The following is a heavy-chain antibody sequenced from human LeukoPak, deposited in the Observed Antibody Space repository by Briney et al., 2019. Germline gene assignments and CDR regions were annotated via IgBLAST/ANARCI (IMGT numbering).Heavy chain of an antibody. J-gene: IGHJ4*02. Sequence: ASVKVSCKASGYTFTSYGISWVRQAPGQGLEWMGWISAYNGNTNCAQKLQGRVTMTTDTSTSTAYMELRSLRSDDTAVYYCARDPSPLEPLVVPAAQVDYWGQGTLVTVSS. V-gene: IGHV1-18*01. CDR1: GYTFTSYG. D-gene: IGHD2-2*01. CDR2: ISAYNGNT. CDR3: ARDPSPLEPLVVPAAQVDY.